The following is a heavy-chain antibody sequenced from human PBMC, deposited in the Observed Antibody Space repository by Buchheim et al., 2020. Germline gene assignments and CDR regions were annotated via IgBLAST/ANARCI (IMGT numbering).Heavy chain of an antibody. CDR3: AKGGGRDYDFWSGYPGGY. Sequence: EVQLLESGGGLVQPGGSLRLSCAASGFTFSSYAMSWVRQAPGQGLEWVSAISGSGGSTYYADSVKGRFTISRDNSKNTQYLQMNSLRAEDTAVYYCAKGGGRDYDFWSGYPGGYWGQGTL. CDR2: ISGSGGST. D-gene: IGHD3-3*01. J-gene: IGHJ4*02. CDR1: GFTFSSYA. V-gene: IGHV3-23*01.